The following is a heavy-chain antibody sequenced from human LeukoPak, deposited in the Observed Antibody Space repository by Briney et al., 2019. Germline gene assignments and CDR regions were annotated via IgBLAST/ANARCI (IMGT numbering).Heavy chain of an antibody. CDR3: ARGGSGWFTLFDY. J-gene: IGHJ4*02. CDR2: INPNSGDT. CDR1: GYTFTGYY. V-gene: IGHV1-2*02. D-gene: IGHD6-19*01. Sequence: ASVKVSCKASGYTFTGYYMHWVRQAPGQGLEWMGWINPNSGDTHYAQKFQDRVTMTRDTSIITAYLELSRLRSDDTAVYYCARGGSGWFTLFDYWGQGTLVTVSS.